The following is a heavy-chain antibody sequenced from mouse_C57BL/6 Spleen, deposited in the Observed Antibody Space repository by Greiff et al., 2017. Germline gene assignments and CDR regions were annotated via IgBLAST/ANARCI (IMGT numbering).Heavy chain of an antibody. CDR2: IRSKSSNYAT. CDR1: GFTFNTGA. J-gene: IGHJ2*01. V-gene: IGHV10-3*01. Sequence: EVKVVESGGGLVQPKGSLKLSCAVSGFTFNTGALHWGRQAPGMGWEGVARIRSKSSNYATYYADSVKDRITITRYNSQCMLYLQMNMLKTEDTAMYYCVLGYLYYFDYWGQGTTLTVSS. CDR3: VLGYLYYFDY.